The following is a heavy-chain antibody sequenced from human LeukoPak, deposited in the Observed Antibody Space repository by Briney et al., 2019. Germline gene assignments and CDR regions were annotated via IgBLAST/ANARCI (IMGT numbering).Heavy chain of an antibody. CDR3: ARDGRYDFWSGPYYFDY. CDR1: GFTFSTYE. V-gene: IGHV3-48*03. J-gene: IGHJ4*02. CDR2: ISSSGSTI. Sequence: PGGSLRLSCAASGFTFSTYEMNWVRQAPGKGLEWVSYISSSGSTIYYADSVKGRFTISRDNAKNSLYLQMYSLRAEDTAVYYCARDGRYDFWSGPYYFDYWGQGTLVTVSS. D-gene: IGHD3-3*01.